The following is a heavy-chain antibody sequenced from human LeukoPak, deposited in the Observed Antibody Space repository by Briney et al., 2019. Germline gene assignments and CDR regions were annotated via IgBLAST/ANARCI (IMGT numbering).Heavy chain of an antibody. CDR2: INSDGSTT. CDR3: TRGAPLDY. J-gene: IGHJ4*02. Sequence: GGSLRLSCAASGFTFSNYWMNWVRQAPGKGPVWVSRINSDGSTTDYADSVKGRFTISRDNAKNTLYLQMNSLRAEDTAVYYCTRGAPLDYWGQGTLVTVSS. V-gene: IGHV3-74*01. CDR1: GFTFSNYW.